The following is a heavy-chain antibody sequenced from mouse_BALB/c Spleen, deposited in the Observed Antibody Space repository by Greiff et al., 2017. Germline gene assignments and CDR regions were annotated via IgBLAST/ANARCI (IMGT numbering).Heavy chain of an antibody. Sequence: QVQLQESGPGLVQPSQCVSITCTASGFSLTSYGVHWVRQSPGKGLEWLGVIWSGGSTDYNAAFISSLSISKDNSTSEVFFKMSSLQADDTAIYYCARGVELLYYFDYWGQGTTLTVSA. CDR2: IWSGGST. CDR3: ARGVELLYYFDY. V-gene: IGHV2-4-1*01. CDR1: GFSLTSYG. J-gene: IGHJ2*01.